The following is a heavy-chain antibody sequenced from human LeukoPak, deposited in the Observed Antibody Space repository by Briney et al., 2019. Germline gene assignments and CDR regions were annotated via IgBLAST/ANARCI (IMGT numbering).Heavy chain of an antibody. CDR1: GYTFSSFW. J-gene: IGHJ4*02. CDR2: ITPDGSYS. Sequence: GGSLRLSCAASGYTFSSFWMHWARQAPGKGLVWVSRITPDGSYSTYADSVKGRFTISRDNARNTLFLQVNGLRAEDTAVYYCSRDTFGHHDYWGQGTLVTVSS. CDR3: SRDTFGHHDY. V-gene: IGHV3-74*01. D-gene: IGHD3-10*01.